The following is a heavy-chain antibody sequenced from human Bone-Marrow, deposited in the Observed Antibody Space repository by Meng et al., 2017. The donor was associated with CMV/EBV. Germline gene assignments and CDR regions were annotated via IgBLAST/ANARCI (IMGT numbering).Heavy chain of an antibody. CDR2: ISYDGSNK. J-gene: IGHJ6*02. CDR1: GFTFSSYA. CDR3: AREPGQLAGAHYYYYHGMDV. D-gene: IGHD6-13*01. Sequence: GESLKISCAASGFTFSSYAMHWVRQAPGKGLEWVAVISYDGSNKYYADSVKGRFTISRDNSKNTLYLQMNSLRAEDTAVYYCAREPGQLAGAHYYYYHGMDVWGQGTTVTFSS. V-gene: IGHV3-30-3*01.